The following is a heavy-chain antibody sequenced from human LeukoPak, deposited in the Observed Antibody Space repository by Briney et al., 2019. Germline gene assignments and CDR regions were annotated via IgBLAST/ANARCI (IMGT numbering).Heavy chain of an antibody. D-gene: IGHD3-3*01. V-gene: IGHV3-11*06. CDR1: GFMFSDYY. J-gene: IGHJ3*02. CDR3: ARRDWVSGAVRAFDI. CDR2: ISNDSVDT. Sequence: GGSLRLSCVGSGFMFSDYYMSWIRQAPGKGLEWVSYISNDSVDTYYVDSVRGRFTISRDNAKKSMYLQMSGLRVEDTAVYYCARRDWVSGAVRAFDIWGQGTMVTVSS.